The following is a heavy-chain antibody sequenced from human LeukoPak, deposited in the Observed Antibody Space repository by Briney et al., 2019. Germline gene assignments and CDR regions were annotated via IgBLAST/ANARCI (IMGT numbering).Heavy chain of an antibody. D-gene: IGHD2-2*02. J-gene: IGHJ5*02. CDR1: GGSFSGYY. V-gene: IGHV4-34*01. CDR2: INHSGSI. CDR3: ARVWVVVPAAIRFGGNWFDP. Sequence: SETLSLTCAVYGGSFSGYYWSWIRQPPGKGLEWIGEINHSGSINYNPSLKSRVTISVDTSKNQFSLKLSSVTAADTAVYYCARVWVVVPAAIRFGGNWFDPWGQGTLVTVSS.